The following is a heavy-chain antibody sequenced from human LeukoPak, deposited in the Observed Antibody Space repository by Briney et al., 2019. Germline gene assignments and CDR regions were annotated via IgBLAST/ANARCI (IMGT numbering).Heavy chain of an antibody. D-gene: IGHD2-2*01. CDR3: ARQTKYCNSTSCLDPYYFDY. Sequence: PSETLSLTCTVSGGSISSSSYYWGWIRQPPGKGLEWIGSIYYSGNTYYNPSLKSRVTISVDMSKNQFSLKLSSVTAADTAVYYCARQTKYCNSTSCLDPYYFDYWGQGTLVTVSS. CDR2: IYYSGNT. CDR1: GGSISSSSYY. V-gene: IGHV4-39*01. J-gene: IGHJ4*02.